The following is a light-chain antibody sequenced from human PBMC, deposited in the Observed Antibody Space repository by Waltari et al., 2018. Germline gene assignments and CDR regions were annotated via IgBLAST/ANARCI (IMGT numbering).Light chain of an antibody. CDR2: SPN. CDR3: LLCVANSRV. J-gene: IGLJ3*02. CDR1: AGEVTSGHH. V-gene: IGLV7-43*01. Sequence: QTVVTQEPSLTVSPGGTVTLTCASSAGEVTSGHHANWLQQRPGQPPSLLISSPNGKHPPTADRFSGSLLGGKAALTLSEVQSEDEADYYCLLCVANSRVFGGGTKLTVL.